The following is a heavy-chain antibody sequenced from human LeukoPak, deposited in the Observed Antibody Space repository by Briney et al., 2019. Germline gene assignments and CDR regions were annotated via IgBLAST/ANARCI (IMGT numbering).Heavy chain of an antibody. J-gene: IGHJ4*02. CDR2: INYSGST. V-gene: IGHV4-59*01. CDR1: GGSISSYY. D-gene: IGHD4-17*01. CDR3: ARSYGAQWACDY. Sequence: SETLSLTCTVSGGSISSYYWSWIRQPPGKGLEWIGYINYSGSTYYNPSLKSRVTISVDTSKNQFSLKLSSVTAADTAVYYCARSYGAQWACDYWGQGALVTVSS.